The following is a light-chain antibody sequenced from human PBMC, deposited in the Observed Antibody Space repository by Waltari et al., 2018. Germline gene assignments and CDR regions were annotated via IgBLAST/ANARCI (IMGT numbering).Light chain of an antibody. V-gene: IGKV1-5*03. CDR1: QSISSW. Sequence: DIQMTQSPSTLSASVGDRVTITCRASQSISSWLAWYQQKPGKAPKLLFFKASSFESGVPSRCSGSGSGTEFTLTISSLQPDDFATYYCQQYNSYSWTFGQGTKVEIK. J-gene: IGKJ1*01. CDR2: KAS. CDR3: QQYNSYSWT.